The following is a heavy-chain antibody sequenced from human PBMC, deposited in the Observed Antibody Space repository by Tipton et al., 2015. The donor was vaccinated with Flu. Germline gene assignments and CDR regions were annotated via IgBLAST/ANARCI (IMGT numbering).Heavy chain of an antibody. CDR3: ARDRYAGSSNYFDP. J-gene: IGHJ5*02. CDR1: GGSMNNYY. D-gene: IGHD1-1*01. V-gene: IGHV4-4*07. Sequence: TLSLTCTVSGGSMNNYYWSWIRQPAGKGLEWIGRISASGSTTDYNPSLKSRVTMSIDTSKNQSSLNLRYVTAADTAVYYCARDRYAGSSNYFDPWGQGTLVTVSS. CDR2: ISASGST.